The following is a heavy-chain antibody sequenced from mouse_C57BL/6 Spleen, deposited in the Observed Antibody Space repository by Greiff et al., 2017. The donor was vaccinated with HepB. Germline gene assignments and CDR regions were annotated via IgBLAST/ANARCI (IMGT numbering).Heavy chain of an antibody. CDR3: TNYGSTYYFDY. CDR1: GFNIKDYY. D-gene: IGHD1-1*01. Sequence: VQLQQSGAELVRPGASVKLSCTASGFNIKDYYMHWVKQRPEQGLEWIGRIDPEDGDTEYAPKFQGKATMTADTSSNTAYLQLSSLTSEDTAVYYCTNYGSTYYFDYWSQGTTLTVSS. CDR2: IDPEDGDT. J-gene: IGHJ2*01. V-gene: IGHV14-1*01.